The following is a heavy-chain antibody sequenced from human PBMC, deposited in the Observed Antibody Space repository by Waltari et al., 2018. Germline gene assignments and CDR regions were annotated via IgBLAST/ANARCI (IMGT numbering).Heavy chain of an antibody. Sequence: QVQLVQSGAEVKKPGASVKVSCKASGYNFTGYYMHWVRQAPGQGLEWMGRINPNSGGTNYAQKFQGSVTMTRDTSISTAYMELSRLRSDDTAVYYCARDYGGNSGWYFDLWGRGTLVTVSS. V-gene: IGHV1-2*06. CDR2: INPNSGGT. CDR1: GYNFTGYY. D-gene: IGHD4-17*01. J-gene: IGHJ2*01. CDR3: ARDYGGNSGWYFDL.